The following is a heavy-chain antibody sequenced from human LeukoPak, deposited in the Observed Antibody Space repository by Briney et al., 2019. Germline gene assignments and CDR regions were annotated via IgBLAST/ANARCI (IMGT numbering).Heavy chain of an antibody. CDR3: ARGYGYYDSSVGYFDY. J-gene: IGHJ4*02. Sequence: ASVKVSCKASGGTFSSYAISWVRQAPGQGLEWMGRIIPILGIANYAQKFQGRVTITADESTSTAYMELSSLRSEDTAVYYCARGYGYYDSSVGYFDYWGQGTLVTVSS. D-gene: IGHD3-22*01. CDR2: IIPILGIA. V-gene: IGHV1-69*04. CDR1: GGTFSSYA.